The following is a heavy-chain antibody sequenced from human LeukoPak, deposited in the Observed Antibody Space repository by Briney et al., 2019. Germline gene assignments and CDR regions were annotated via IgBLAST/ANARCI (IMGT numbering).Heavy chain of an antibody. V-gene: IGHV1-2*02. CDR1: GYTFTGYY. J-gene: IGHJ5*02. Sequence: ASVKVFCKASGYTFTGYYMHWVRQAPGQGLEWMGWINPNSGGTNYAQKFQGRVTMTRDTSISTAYMVLSRLRSDDTAVYYCARDPRRYNWFYPWGQGTLVTVSS. CDR2: INPNSGGT. CDR3: ARDPRRYNWFYP.